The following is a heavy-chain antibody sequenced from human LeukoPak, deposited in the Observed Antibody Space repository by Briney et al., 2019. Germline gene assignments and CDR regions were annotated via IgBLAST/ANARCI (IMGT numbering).Heavy chain of an antibody. V-gene: IGHV3-53*01. CDR2: IYSDNT. CDR1: GFTVSSNS. Sequence: GGSLRPSCTVSGFTVSSNSTSWVRQAPGKGLEWVSFIYSDNTHYSDSVKGRFTISRDNSKNTLYLQMNSLRAEDTAVYYCARRAGAYSHPYDYWGQGTLVTVSS. J-gene: IGHJ4*02. CDR3: ARRAGAYSHPYDY. D-gene: IGHD4/OR15-4a*01.